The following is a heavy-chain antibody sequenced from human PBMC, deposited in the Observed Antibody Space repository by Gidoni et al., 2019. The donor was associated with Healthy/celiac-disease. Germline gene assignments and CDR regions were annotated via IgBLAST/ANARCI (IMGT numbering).Heavy chain of an antibody. V-gene: IGHV3-11*06. Sequence: QVQLVESGGGLVKPGGSLRLPCAASGFTFSYSYMTWNRQAPGKGLGWVSYISSSSSYTNYADSVKGRFTISRDNAKNSLYLQMNSLRAEDTAVYYCAREGNLAAAGPFGYYYYYMDVWGKGTTVTVSS. J-gene: IGHJ6*03. D-gene: IGHD6-13*01. CDR1: GFTFSYSY. CDR2: ISSSSSYT. CDR3: AREGNLAAAGPFGYYYYYMDV.